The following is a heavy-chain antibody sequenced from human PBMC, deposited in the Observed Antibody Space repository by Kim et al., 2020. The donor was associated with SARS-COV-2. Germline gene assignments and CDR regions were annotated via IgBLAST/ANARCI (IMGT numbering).Heavy chain of an antibody. J-gene: IGHJ6*02. CDR3: ARNSALDF. CDR2: TI. Sequence: TIRYGDSVRGRFTISRDKPKNSLYRQMSSLRPDDTAVYYCARNSALDFWGQGTTVAVSS. D-gene: IGHD1-26*01. V-gene: IGHV3-11*01.